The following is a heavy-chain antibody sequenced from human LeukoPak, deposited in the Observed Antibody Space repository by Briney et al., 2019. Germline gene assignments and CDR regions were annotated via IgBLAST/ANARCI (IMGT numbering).Heavy chain of an antibody. D-gene: IGHD3-22*01. J-gene: IGHJ6*03. CDR2: IYYSGST. CDR3: ARFGGSSGSLYYYYMDV. V-gene: IGHV4-59*01. Sequence: SETLSLTCTVSGGSISSYYWSWIRQPPGKGLEWIGYIYYSGSTNYNPSLKSRVTISVDMSKNQFSLKLSSVTAADTAVYYCARFGGSSGSLYYYYMDVWGKGTTVTVSS. CDR1: GGSISSYY.